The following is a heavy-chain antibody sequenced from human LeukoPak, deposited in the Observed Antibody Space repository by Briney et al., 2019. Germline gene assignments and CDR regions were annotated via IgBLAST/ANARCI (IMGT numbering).Heavy chain of an antibody. CDR2: ISAYNGDT. V-gene: IGHV1-18*01. J-gene: IGHJ4*02. D-gene: IGHD3-9*01. CDR1: GYTFTNFG. CDR3: AGLHLTEGSSFDY. Sequence: ASVKVSCKASGYTFTNFGLSWVRQAPGQGLEWMGWISAYNGDTYYAQRFHGRVTMTTDTSTSTAYMELNRLRSDDTAVYYCAGLHLTEGSSFDYWGQGTLVTVSS.